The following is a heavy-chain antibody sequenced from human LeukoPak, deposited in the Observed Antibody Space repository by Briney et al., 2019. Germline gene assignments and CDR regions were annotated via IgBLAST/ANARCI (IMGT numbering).Heavy chain of an antibody. CDR2: ISSSGSTI. CDR3: ARLSAYYYGSYFYYYMDV. V-gene: IGHV3-48*03. Sequence: PGGSLRLSCAASGFTFSSYEMNWVRQAPGKGLEWVSYISSSGSTIYYADSVKGRFTISRDNAKNSLYLQMNSLRAEDTAVYYCARLSAYYYGSYFYYYMDVWGKGTTVTVSS. CDR1: GFTFSSYE. J-gene: IGHJ6*03. D-gene: IGHD3-10*01.